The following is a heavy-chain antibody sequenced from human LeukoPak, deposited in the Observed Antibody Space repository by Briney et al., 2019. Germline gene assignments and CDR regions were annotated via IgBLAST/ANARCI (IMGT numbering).Heavy chain of an antibody. Sequence: PGGSLRLSCAASGFIFGDHYMHWVRQAPGKGLEWVGRIRNKADGSTTEYAASVKGRFIVSRDDSKNSLSLQMYSLKTEDTAVYFCARGQYLASLDYWGQGTLVTVPS. V-gene: IGHV3-72*01. D-gene: IGHD2/OR15-2a*01. J-gene: IGHJ4*02. CDR2: IRNKADGSTT. CDR3: ARGQYLASLDY. CDR1: GFIFGDHY.